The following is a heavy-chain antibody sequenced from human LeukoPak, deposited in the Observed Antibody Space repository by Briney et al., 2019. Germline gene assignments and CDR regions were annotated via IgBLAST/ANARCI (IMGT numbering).Heavy chain of an antibody. CDR2: INPNDGDT. V-gene: IGHV1-2*02. CDR1: GYTFTDYY. D-gene: IGHD2-2*01. Sequence: ASVKVSCKASGYTFTDYYMHWVRQAPGQGFEWMGWINPNDGDTNYAQKFQGRVTMTRDTSISTAHMEVSRLRSDDTAVYYCARANFLYCGSSTCLFDNGGQGTLVTVSS. CDR3: ARANFLYCGSSTCLFDN. J-gene: IGHJ4*02.